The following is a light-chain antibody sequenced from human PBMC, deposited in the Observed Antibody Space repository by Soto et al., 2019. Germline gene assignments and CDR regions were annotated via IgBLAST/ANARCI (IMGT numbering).Light chain of an antibody. Sequence: DIQMTQSPSTLSASVGDRVTITCRASQSISSWLAWYQQKPGKAPKLLIYDASSLESGVPSRFSGSGSGTDFTFTIRSLQPEDIATYYCQQYNSFTWTFGQGTKVDIK. J-gene: IGKJ1*01. V-gene: IGKV1-5*01. CDR2: DAS. CDR3: QQYNSFTWT. CDR1: QSISSW.